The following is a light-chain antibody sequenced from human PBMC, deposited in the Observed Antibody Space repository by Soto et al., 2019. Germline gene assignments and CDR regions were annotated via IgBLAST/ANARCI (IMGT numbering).Light chain of an antibody. V-gene: IGKV3-20*01. CDR2: GAS. CDR3: QQYDSSPWT. Sequence: EIVLTQSPGTLSLSPGERATLSCRASQSISSSFLAWYQQKPGQAPRLLIYGASSRATGIPDRFSGSGSGTDFSLTISRLEPEDFAVFYCQQYDSSPWTFGQGTKEEIK. CDR1: QSISSSF. J-gene: IGKJ1*01.